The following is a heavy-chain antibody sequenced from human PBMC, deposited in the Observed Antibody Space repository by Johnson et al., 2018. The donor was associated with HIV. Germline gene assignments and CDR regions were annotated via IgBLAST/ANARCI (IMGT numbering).Heavy chain of an antibody. CDR1: GFTFSDYY. V-gene: IGHV3-11*01. D-gene: IGHD1-26*01. Sequence: QVQLVESGGGLVKPGRSLRLSCAASGFTFSDYYMSWIRQAPGKGLEWVSYISSSGSTIYYADSVKGRFTISRDNSKNTLYLQMNSLRAEDTAVYYCAKVQGSYAPPLDAFDIWGQGTMVTVSS. CDR2: ISSSGSTI. J-gene: IGHJ3*02. CDR3: AKVQGSYAPPLDAFDI.